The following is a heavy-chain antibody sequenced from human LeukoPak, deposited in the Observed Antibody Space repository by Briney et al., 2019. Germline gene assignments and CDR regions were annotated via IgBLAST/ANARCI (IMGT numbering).Heavy chain of an antibody. CDR2: ISSSSGGTI. J-gene: IGHJ6*04. Sequence: GKSLRLSCAASGFTFSDYYMSWIRQAPGRGLEWISYISSSSGGTIYYTDSVKGRFTISRDNAKNSLYLQMNSLRAEDTAVYYCAELGITMIGGVWGKGTTVTISS. D-gene: IGHD3-10*02. V-gene: IGHV3-11*04. CDR1: GFTFSDYY. CDR3: AELGITMIGGV.